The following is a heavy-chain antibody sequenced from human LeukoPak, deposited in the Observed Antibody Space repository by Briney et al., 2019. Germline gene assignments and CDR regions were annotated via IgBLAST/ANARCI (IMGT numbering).Heavy chain of an antibody. J-gene: IGHJ4*02. CDR3: ARLNRRMITFGGVIVPPWGYFDY. Sequence: SETLSLTCTVSGGSISSYYWSWIRQPPGKGLEWIGYIYYSGSTNYNPSLKSRVTMSVDTSKNQFSLKLSSVTAADTAVYYCARLNRRMITFGGVIVPPWGYFDYWGQGTLVTVSS. V-gene: IGHV4-59*12. D-gene: IGHD3-16*02. CDR1: GGSISSYY. CDR2: IYYSGST.